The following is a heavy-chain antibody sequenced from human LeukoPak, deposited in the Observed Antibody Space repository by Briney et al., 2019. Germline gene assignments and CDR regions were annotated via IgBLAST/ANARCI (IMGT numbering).Heavy chain of an antibody. D-gene: IGHD2-15*01. J-gene: IGHJ4*02. CDR1: GLTFSDYA. V-gene: IGHV3-23*01. CDR2: ITSGFTP. CDR3: AKDYSESRVADVFFEY. Sequence: GGSLRLSCAASGLTFSDYAMSWFRQAPGKGLEWVSGITSGFTPHYADSVKGRYTISRDNSKNTFHLQLNSLRAEDTAVYYCAKDYSESRVADVFFEYWGQGTLVTVSS.